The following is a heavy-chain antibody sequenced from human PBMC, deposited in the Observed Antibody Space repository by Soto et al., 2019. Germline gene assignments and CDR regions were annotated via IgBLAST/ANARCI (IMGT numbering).Heavy chain of an antibody. J-gene: IGHJ5*02. V-gene: IGHV1-2*02. Sequence: QVPLVQSGAEVKKPGASVKVSCKASGYTFTGYYMHWVRQAPGQGLEWMGWINPNSGGTNYAQKFQGRVTMTRDTSISTAYMELSRLRSDDTAVYYCARVTLAVAGKGNWFDPWGQGTLVTVSS. CDR2: INPNSGGT. CDR1: GYTFTGYY. D-gene: IGHD6-19*01. CDR3: ARVTLAVAGKGNWFDP.